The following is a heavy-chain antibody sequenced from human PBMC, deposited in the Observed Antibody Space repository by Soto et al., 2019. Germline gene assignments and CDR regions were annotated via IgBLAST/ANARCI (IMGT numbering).Heavy chain of an antibody. D-gene: IGHD3-10*01. J-gene: IGHJ6*03. CDR3: ARGGGLYYYYYYMDV. Sequence: EVQLVESGGGFVQPGGSLRLSCAASGFTFSSYWMHWVRQAPGKGLVWVSRINSDGSSTSYADSVKGRFTISRDNAKNTLYLQMNSLRAEDTAVYYCARGGGLYYYYYYMDVWGKGTTVTGSS. V-gene: IGHV3-74*01. CDR1: GFTFSSYW. CDR2: INSDGSST.